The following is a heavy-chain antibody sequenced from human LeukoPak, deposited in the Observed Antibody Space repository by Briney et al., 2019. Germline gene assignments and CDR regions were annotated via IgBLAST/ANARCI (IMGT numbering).Heavy chain of an antibody. J-gene: IGHJ4*02. Sequence: GGSLRLCCAASGFTFSDSYMSWIRQAPGKGLEYISYISSSGSTIYYADSVKGRFTLSRDNAKNSLSLEMNSLRAEDTAVYYCARGKYSFDYWGQGTLVTVSS. CDR1: GFTFSDSY. V-gene: IGHV3-11*01. CDR3: ARGKYSFDY. CDR2: ISSSGSTI.